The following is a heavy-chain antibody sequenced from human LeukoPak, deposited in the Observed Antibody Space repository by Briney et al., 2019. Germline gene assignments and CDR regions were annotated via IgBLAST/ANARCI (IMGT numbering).Heavy chain of an antibody. CDR2: IYHSGST. CDR3: AREGATVVTPGSGAFDI. V-gene: IGHV4-38-2*02. Sequence: PSETLSLTCTVSGYSISSGYYWGWIRQPPGKGLAWIGSIYHSGSTYYNPSLKSRVTISVDTSKNQFSLKLSSVTAADTAVYYCAREGATVVTPGSGAFDIWGQGTMVTVSS. CDR1: GYSISSGYY. J-gene: IGHJ3*02. D-gene: IGHD4-23*01.